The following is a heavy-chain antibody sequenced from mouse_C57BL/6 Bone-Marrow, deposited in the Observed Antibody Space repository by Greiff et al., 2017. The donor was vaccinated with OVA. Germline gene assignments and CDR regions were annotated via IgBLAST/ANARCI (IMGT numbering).Heavy chain of an antibody. Sequence: LVESGAELARPGASVKLSCKASGYTFTSYGISWVKQRTGQGLEWIGEIYPRSGNTYYNEKFKGKATLTADKSSSTAYMELRSLTSEDSAVYFCARDLFITTVVALDYWGQGTTLTVSS. D-gene: IGHD1-1*01. CDR3: ARDLFITTVVALDY. CDR1: GYTFTSYG. V-gene: IGHV1-81*01. J-gene: IGHJ2*01. CDR2: IYPRSGNT.